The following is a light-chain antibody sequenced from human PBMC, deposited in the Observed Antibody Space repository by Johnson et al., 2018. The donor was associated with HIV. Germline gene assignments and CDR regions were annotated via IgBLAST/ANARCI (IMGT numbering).Light chain of an antibody. Sequence: QLVLSQPPSVSAAPGQKVTISCSGSSSNIGNNYVSWYQQLPGTAPKLLIYDNNKRPSGIPDRFSGSKSGTSATLGITGPQTGDEADYYCGTWDSSLSADVFGTGTKVTVL. V-gene: IGLV1-51*01. J-gene: IGLJ1*01. CDR3: GTWDSSLSADV. CDR1: SSNIGNNY. CDR2: DNN.